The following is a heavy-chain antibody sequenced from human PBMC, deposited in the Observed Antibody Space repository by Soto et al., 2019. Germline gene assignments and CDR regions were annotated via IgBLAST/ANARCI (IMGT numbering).Heavy chain of an antibody. D-gene: IGHD6-13*01. CDR1: GFSFSSYA. V-gene: IGHV3-30-3*01. Sequence: QVRLVESGGGVVQPGRSLRLSCTASGFSFSSYAMYWFRQPPGKGLDWVAVISHDGINKHYADSVKGRVTVSRDNSNHSLDLQMNSLRGEDTAMYYCARDMYSIDYFVKWFEPWGQGTLVTVSS. CDR3: ARDMYSIDYFVKWFEP. CDR2: ISHDGINK. J-gene: IGHJ5*02.